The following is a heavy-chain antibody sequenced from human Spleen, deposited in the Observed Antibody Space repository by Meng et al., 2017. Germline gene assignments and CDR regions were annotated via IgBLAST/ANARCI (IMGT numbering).Heavy chain of an antibody. Sequence: GGSLRLSCAASSFTFSDYYMNWVRQAPGKGLEWVSSISSSSTIYYADSVKGRFTISRDNAKNSLYLQMNSLRAEDTAVYYCARGYSSNWYDVWGQGTLVTVSS. D-gene: IGHD6-13*01. J-gene: IGHJ5*02. CDR2: ISSSSTI. CDR1: SFTFSDYY. CDR3: ARGYSSNWYDV. V-gene: IGHV3-69-1*01.